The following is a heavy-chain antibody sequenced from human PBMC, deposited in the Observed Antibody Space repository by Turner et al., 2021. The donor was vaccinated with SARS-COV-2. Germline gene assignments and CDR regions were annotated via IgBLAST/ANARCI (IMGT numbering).Heavy chain of an antibody. J-gene: IGHJ6*02. V-gene: IGHV3-30*18. CDR3: AKVSPKRVLRPYYYYYGMDV. CDR1: GFSFSSYG. D-gene: IGHD1-26*01. Sequence: QVKLVESGGGVVQPGRTLRLSCAATGFSFSSYGMHWVRQAPGKGLEWVAVISYDGSSKYYADSVKGRFTISRDNSKITLYLQMNSLRSEDTAVYYCAKVSPKRVLRPYYYYYGMDVWGQGTTVTVSS. CDR2: ISYDGSSK.